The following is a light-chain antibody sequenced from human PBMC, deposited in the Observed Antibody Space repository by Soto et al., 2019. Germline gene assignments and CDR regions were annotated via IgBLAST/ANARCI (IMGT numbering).Light chain of an antibody. J-gene: IGKJ5*01. CDR1: QSVSSSS. Sequence: EIVVTQSPVILSLSPGERATLSCRSSQSVSSSSLAWYQQKPGQAPRLLIYGTSSRATGIPDRFSDSGSGTDFTLTISRLEPEDFAVYYCQQYGNSPITFGQGTRLEIK. V-gene: IGKV3-20*01. CDR2: GTS. CDR3: QQYGNSPIT.